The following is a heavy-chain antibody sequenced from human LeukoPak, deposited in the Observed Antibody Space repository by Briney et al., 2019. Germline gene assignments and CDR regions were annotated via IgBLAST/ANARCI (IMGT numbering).Heavy chain of an antibody. D-gene: IGHD6-19*01. CDR3: AKARESTQYSSGWYGDYFDY. V-gene: IGHV3-23*01. CDR1: GFTFDDYA. Sequence: GGSLRLSCAASGFTFDDYAMHWVRQAPGKGLEWVSSISSSGSYIYYADSVKGRFTISRDNSKNTLYLQMNSLRAADTAVYYCAKARESTQYSSGWYGDYFDYWGQGTLVTVSS. CDR2: ISSSGSYI. J-gene: IGHJ4*02.